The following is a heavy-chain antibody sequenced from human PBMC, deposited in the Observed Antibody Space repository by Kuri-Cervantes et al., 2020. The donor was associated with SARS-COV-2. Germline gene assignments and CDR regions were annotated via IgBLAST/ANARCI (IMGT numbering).Heavy chain of an antibody. D-gene: IGHD3-3*01. CDR3: ARNRYYDFWTGDLIPSGMDV. Sequence: GESLKISCAASGFTFSSYAMHWVRQAPGRGLDWVAVSSFNGNVEYHADSVKGRFTISRDKSKNILYLQMNSLRPEDTAVYYCARNRYYDFWTGDLIPSGMDVWGQGNTVPGAS. CDR2: SSFNGNVE. V-gene: IGHV3-30-3*01. CDR1: GFTFSSYA. J-gene: IGHJ6*02.